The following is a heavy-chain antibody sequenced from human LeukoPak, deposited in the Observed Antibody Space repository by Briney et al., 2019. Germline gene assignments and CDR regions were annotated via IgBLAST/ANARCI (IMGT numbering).Heavy chain of an antibody. V-gene: IGHV3-48*04. CDR2: ISSSSSTI. CDR3: ARGRPYYDILTGYYTAPNFDY. CDR1: GFTFSSYS. J-gene: IGHJ4*02. D-gene: IGHD3-9*01. Sequence: GGSLRLSCAASGFTFSSYSMNWVRQAPGKGLEWVSYISSSSSTIYYADSVKGRFTISRDNAKNSLYLQMNSLRAEDTAVYYCARGRPYYDILTGYYTAPNFDYWGQGTLVTVSS.